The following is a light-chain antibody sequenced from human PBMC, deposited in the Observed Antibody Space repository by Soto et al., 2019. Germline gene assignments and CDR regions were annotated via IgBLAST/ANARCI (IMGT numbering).Light chain of an antibody. Sequence: QSALTQPPSVSGSPGQSVTISCTGTSSDFGTYTRVSWYQQPPGTAPKLIIYDVSNRPSGAPDRFSGSKSANTASLTISGLQAEDEADYYCCLFTSSSIYVFGSGTKVTVL. CDR1: SSDFGTYTR. CDR2: DVS. V-gene: IGLV2-18*01. CDR3: CLFTSSSIYV. J-gene: IGLJ1*01.